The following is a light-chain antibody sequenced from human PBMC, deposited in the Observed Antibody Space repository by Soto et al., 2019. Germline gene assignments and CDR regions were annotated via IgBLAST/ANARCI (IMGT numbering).Light chain of an antibody. CDR1: QSVSSSF. CDR2: GAA. J-gene: IGKJ1*01. CDR3: QYYGDSRP. V-gene: IGKV3-20*01. Sequence: ELLLTQSPCTLSLSPGERATLSCRASQSVSSSFLAWYQQKPGQAPRLLIYGAANRATGIPDRFSGSGSRTDFTLTISRLEPEDFAVYYCQYYGDSRPFGQGTKVDIK.